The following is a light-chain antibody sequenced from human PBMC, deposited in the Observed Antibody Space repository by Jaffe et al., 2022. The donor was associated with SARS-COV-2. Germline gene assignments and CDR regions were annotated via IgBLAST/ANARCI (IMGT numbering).Light chain of an antibody. Sequence: QSALTQPPSASGSPGQSVTISCTGTSSDVGAYNYVSWYQQHPGKAPKLMIYEVSKRPSGVPDRFSGSKSGSTASLTVSGLQAEDEADYYCSSYAGTNKAVFGTGTKVTVL. V-gene: IGLV2-8*01. CDR3: SSYAGTNKAV. J-gene: IGLJ1*01. CDR2: EVS. CDR1: SSDVGAYNY.